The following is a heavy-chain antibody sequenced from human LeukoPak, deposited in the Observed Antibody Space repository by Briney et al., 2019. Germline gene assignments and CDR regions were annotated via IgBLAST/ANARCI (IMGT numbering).Heavy chain of an antibody. Sequence: GASVKVSCKVSGYTLTELSMHWVRQAPGKGREGMGGFDPEDGETIYAQKFQGRVTMTEDTSTDTAYMELSSLRSEDTAVYYCATGETGLWLTDYWGQGTLVTVSS. V-gene: IGHV1-24*01. J-gene: IGHJ4*02. CDR3: ATGETGLWLTDY. CDR1: GYTLTELS. CDR2: FDPEDGET. D-gene: IGHD4/OR15-4a*01.